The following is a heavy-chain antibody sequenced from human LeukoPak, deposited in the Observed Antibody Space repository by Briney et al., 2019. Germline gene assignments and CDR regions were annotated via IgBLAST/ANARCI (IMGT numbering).Heavy chain of an antibody. D-gene: IGHD3-3*01. V-gene: IGHV3-21*01. J-gene: IGHJ5*02. CDR2: ISSSSSYI. Sequence: GGSLRLSCAASGFTFSSYSMNWVRQAPGKGLEWVSSISSSSSYIYYADSVKGRFTISRDNAKNTLYLQMNSLRAEDTAVYYCARGNYDFWSGPTRNWFDPWGQGTLVTVSS. CDR3: ARGNYDFWSGPTRNWFDP. CDR1: GFTFSSYS.